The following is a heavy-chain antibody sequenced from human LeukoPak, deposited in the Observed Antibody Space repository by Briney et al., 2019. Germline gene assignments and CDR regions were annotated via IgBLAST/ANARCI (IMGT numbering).Heavy chain of an antibody. CDR2: ISYDGSNK. CDR1: GFTFSSYA. CDR3: ASERWLQY. V-gene: IGHV3-30*04. D-gene: IGHD5-24*01. J-gene: IGHJ4*02. Sequence: PGGSLRLSCAASGFTFSSYAMHWVRQAPGKGLEWVAVISYDGSNKYYADSVKGRFTISRDNSKNTLYLQMNSLRAEDTGVYYCASERWLQYWGQGTLVTVSS.